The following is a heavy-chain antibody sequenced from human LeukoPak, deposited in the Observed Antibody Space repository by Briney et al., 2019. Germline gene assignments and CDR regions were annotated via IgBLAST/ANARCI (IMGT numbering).Heavy chain of an antibody. CDR2: ISYDGSNK. D-gene: IGHD6-13*01. V-gene: IGHV3-30*18. J-gene: IGHJ4*02. CDR1: GFTFSSYG. CDR3: AKVVAAAGIGYFDY. Sequence: GGSLRLSCAASGFTFSSYGMHWVRQAPGKGLEWVAVISYDGSNKYYADSVKGRFTISRDNSKNTLYLQMNSLRAEDTAVYYCAKVVAAAGIGYFDYWGQGTLVTVSS.